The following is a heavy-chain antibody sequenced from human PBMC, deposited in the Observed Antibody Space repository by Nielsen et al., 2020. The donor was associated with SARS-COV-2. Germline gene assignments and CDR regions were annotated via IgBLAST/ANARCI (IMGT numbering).Heavy chain of an antibody. Sequence: WIRQPLGKGLEWVSYISSSSSTIYYADSVKGRFTISRDNAKNSLYLQMSSLRAEDTAVYYCARAWKGGYYFDYWGQGTLVTVSS. CDR3: ARAWKGGYYFDY. D-gene: IGHD1-1*01. J-gene: IGHJ4*02. CDR2: ISSSSSTI. V-gene: IGHV3-48*04.